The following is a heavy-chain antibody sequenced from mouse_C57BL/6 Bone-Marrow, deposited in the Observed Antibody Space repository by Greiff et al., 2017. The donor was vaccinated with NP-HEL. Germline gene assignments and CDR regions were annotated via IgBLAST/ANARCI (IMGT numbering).Heavy chain of an antibody. V-gene: IGHV5-17*01. CDR3: ARGYYWFAY. CDR2: ISRGSSTI. Sequence: VQLQESGGGLVKPGASLKLSCAASGYTFSDYGMHWVRQAPEKGLEWVAYISRGSSTIYYADTVKGRATISRDNAKNTLFLQMTSLRSEDSAMYYCARGYYWFAYWGQGTLVTVSA. D-gene: IGHD2-3*01. J-gene: IGHJ3*01. CDR1: GYTFSDYG.